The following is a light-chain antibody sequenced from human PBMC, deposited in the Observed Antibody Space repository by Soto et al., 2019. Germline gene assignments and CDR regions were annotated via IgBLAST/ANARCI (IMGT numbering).Light chain of an antibody. CDR1: QSVNSN. V-gene: IGKV3-15*01. Sequence: EIVMTQSPATLSVSPGERATLSCRASQSVNSNLAWYQQKPGQAPRLLIYVASTSATGIPARFSGSGSGTEFTLTISSLQSEHFAVYYCQQYNRWPLTFGGGTKVEIK. J-gene: IGKJ4*01. CDR3: QQYNRWPLT. CDR2: VAS.